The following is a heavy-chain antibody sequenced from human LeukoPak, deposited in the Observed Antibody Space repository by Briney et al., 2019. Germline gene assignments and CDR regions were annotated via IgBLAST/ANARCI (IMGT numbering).Heavy chain of an antibody. V-gene: IGHV4-39*07. CDR2: IYYSGST. Sequence: SETLSLTCTVSGGSISSSSYYWGWIRLPPGKGLEWIGSIYYSGSTYYNPSLKSRVTISVDTSKNQFSLKLSSVTAADTAVYYCARDSGFGDPTLYGMDVWGQGTTVTVSS. J-gene: IGHJ6*02. D-gene: IGHD3-10*01. CDR1: GGSISSSSYY. CDR3: ARDSGFGDPTLYGMDV.